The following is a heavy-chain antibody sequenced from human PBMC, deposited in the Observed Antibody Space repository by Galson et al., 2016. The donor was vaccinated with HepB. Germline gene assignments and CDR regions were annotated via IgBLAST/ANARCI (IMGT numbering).Heavy chain of an antibody. CDR1: GGSVSSGVDY. Sequence: ETLSLTCTVSGGSVSSGVDYWGWIRQPPGKGLEWIGAVYYSGSTYHNPSLKSRITISIDTSNNQFSLRLRSVTAADTAVYYCAKGFWNGWFDRFDLWGQGTLVPVSS. D-gene: IGHD1-1*01. CDR3: AKGFWNGWFDRFDL. J-gene: IGHJ4*02. CDR2: VYYSGST. V-gene: IGHV4-39*01.